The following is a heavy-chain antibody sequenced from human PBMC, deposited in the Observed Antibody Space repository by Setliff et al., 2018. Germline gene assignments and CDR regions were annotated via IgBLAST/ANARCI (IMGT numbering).Heavy chain of an antibody. CDR3: ARDLGHGGDSDY. J-gene: IGHJ4*02. CDR2: IHHSGST. D-gene: IGHD2-21*02. V-gene: IGHV4-38-2*02. CDR1: GYSISNIYY. Sequence: LSLTCAVSGYSISNIYYWGWIRQPPGKGLEWIATIHHSGSTNYNPSLKSRATISVDTSKNQVSLKLNSVTATDTSVYYCARDLGHGGDSDYWGQGIQVTVS.